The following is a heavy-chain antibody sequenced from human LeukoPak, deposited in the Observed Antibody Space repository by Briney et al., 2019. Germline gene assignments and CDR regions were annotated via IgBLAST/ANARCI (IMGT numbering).Heavy chain of an antibody. Sequence: SETLSLTCTVSGGSISSYYWSWIRQPPGKGLEWIGYIYYSGSTNYNPSLKSRVIISVDTSKNQFSLKLSSVTAADTAVYYCARGRTQYGYNLDAFDIWGQGTMVTVSS. D-gene: IGHD5-24*01. CDR2: IYYSGST. CDR1: GGSISSYY. CDR3: ARGRTQYGYNLDAFDI. V-gene: IGHV4-59*01. J-gene: IGHJ3*02.